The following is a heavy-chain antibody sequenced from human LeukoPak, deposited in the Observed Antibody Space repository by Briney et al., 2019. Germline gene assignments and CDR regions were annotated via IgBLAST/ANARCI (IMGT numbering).Heavy chain of an antibody. J-gene: IGHJ6*02. V-gene: IGHV3-30*02. Sequence: GGSLRLSCAASGFTFSSYGMRWVRQAPGKGLEWVAFIRYDGSNKYYADSVKGRFTISRDNSKNTLYPQMNSLRAEDTAVYYCARYSPYYYYGMDVWGQGTTVTVSS. CDR2: IRYDGSNK. D-gene: IGHD2-15*01. CDR1: GFTFSSYG. CDR3: ARYSPYYYYGMDV.